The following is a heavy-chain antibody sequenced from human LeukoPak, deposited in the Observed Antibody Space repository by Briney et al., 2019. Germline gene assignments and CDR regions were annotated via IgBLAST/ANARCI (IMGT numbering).Heavy chain of an antibody. Sequence: ASVKVSCKASGYTFTGYYIHWVRQAPGQGLEWMGIINPSGGSTSYAQKFQGRVTMTRDTSTSTVYMELSSLRSEDTAVYYCARVLDTDYYMDVWGKGTTVTISS. D-gene: IGHD5-18*01. CDR1: GYTFTGYY. J-gene: IGHJ6*03. CDR2: INPSGGST. CDR3: ARVLDTDYYMDV. V-gene: IGHV1-46*01.